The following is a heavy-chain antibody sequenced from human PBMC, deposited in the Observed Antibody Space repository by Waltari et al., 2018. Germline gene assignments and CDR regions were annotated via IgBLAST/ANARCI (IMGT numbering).Heavy chain of an antibody. CDR3: TRALSGSFPY. Sequence: EVQLVESGGGSVQPGGSLRLSCAASGVTFSSYWMYWVRHVPGKGRVCVSCINTNWSSTSYSDSVKRRVTTSRDNANNTLDLQMNSLRAEDTAVYYCTRALSGSFPYWGQGTLVTVSS. CDR1: GVTFSSYW. J-gene: IGHJ4*02. D-gene: IGHD1-26*01. CDR2: INTNWSST. V-gene: IGHV3-74*01.